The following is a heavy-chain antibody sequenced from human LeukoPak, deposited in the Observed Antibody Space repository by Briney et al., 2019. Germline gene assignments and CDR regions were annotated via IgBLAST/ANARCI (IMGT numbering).Heavy chain of an antibody. Sequence: PGGSLRLSCAASGFTFSSYWMHWVRQAPGKGLVWVSRINSDGSSTSYADSVKGRFTISRDNAKNTLYLQMNSLRAEDTAVYYCASLAVAGIDYNWFDPWGQGTLVTVSS. CDR2: INSDGSST. J-gene: IGHJ5*02. CDR1: GFTFSSYW. D-gene: IGHD6-19*01. V-gene: IGHV3-74*01. CDR3: ASLAVAGIDYNWFDP.